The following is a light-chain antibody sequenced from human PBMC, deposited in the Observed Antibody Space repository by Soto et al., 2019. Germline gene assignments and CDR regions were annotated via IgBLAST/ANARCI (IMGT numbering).Light chain of an antibody. CDR1: SSDVGTYDL. CDR2: EAT. V-gene: IGLV2-23*01. CDR3: CSFAGSKSWV. J-gene: IGLJ3*02. Sequence: QSALTQPASVSGSPGQSITISCTGSSSDVGTYDLVSWYQHHPGAAPKLMIYEATRRPSGISNRFSGSKSGNTASLTTSGLQSEDEADYYCCSFAGSKSWVFGGGTKLTVL.